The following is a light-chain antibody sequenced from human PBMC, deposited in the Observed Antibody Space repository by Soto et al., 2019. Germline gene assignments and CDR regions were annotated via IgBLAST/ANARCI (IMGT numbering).Light chain of an antibody. CDR3: HQYVSSWT. CDR1: QSVSSY. Sequence: EIVLTQSPPTLSLSPGERATLSCRASQSVSSYLAWYQQKPGQAPRLLIYDASNRATGIPARFSGSGSGTEFTLTISSLQSEDFAVYYCHQYVSSWTFGQGTKVDI. V-gene: IGKV3-11*01. J-gene: IGKJ1*01. CDR2: DAS.